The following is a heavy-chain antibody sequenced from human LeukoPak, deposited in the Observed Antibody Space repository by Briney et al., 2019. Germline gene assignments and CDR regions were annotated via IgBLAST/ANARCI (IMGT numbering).Heavy chain of an antibody. Sequence: GGSLRLSCAASGFTFSSYSMNWVRQAPGKGLEWVSYISSSSSTIYYADSVKGRFTISRDNAKNSLYLQMNSLRAEDTAVYYCARDRDWNYGDYWGQGTLVTVSS. CDR2: ISSSSSTI. D-gene: IGHD3/OR15-3a*01. CDR1: GFTFSSYS. CDR3: ARDRDWNYGDY. V-gene: IGHV3-48*01. J-gene: IGHJ4*02.